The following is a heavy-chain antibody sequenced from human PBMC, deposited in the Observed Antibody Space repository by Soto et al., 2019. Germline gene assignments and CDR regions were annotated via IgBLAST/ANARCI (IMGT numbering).Heavy chain of an antibody. CDR3: ARVSDNWNYMAWFDP. Sequence: PSQPLSLTCAISGDSVSSNSAAWNWIRRSPSRGLEWLGRTYYRSKWYNDYAVSVKSRITINPDTSKNQFSLHLNSVTPEDTAVYYCARVSDNWNYMAWFDPWGQGTLVTVSS. V-gene: IGHV6-1*01. D-gene: IGHD1-7*01. CDR2: TYYRSKWYN. CDR1: GDSVSSNSAA. J-gene: IGHJ5*02.